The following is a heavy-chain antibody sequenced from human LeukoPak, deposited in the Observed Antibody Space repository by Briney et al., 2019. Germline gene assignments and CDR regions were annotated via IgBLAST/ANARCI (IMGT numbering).Heavy chain of an antibody. CDR3: ARHVSPTYYFDY. Sequence: SETLSLTCTVSGGSVSSYYWSWLRQPAGEGLEWIGRIYNSGSTNYNPSLKSRVTVSVDTSKNQFSLKLSSVTAADTAVYFRARHVSPTYYFDYWGQGTLVTVSS. J-gene: IGHJ4*02. CDR2: IYNSGST. V-gene: IGHV4-4*07. D-gene: IGHD5/OR15-5a*01. CDR1: GGSVSSYY.